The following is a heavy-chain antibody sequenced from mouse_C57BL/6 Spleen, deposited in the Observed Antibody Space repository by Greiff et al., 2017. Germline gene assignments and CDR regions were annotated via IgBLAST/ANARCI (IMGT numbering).Heavy chain of an antibody. Sequence: QVQLQQPGAELVRPGSSVKLSCKASGYTFTSYWMHWVKHRPIQGLEWIGNIDPSDSETHYNQKFKDKATLTVDKSSSTAYMQLSSLTSEDSAVYYCARGASTRRGAMDYWGQGTSVTVSS. J-gene: IGHJ4*01. CDR2: IDPSDSET. V-gene: IGHV1-52*01. CDR1: GYTFTSYW. D-gene: IGHD6-1*01. CDR3: ARGASTRRGAMDY.